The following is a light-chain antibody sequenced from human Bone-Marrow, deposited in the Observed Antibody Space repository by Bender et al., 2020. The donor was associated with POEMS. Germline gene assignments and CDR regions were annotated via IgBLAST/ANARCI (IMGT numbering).Light chain of an antibody. V-gene: IGLV2-14*03. J-gene: IGLJ3*02. CDR2: NVN. CDR1: GSDVGGFIY. CDR3: SSYTSKATGV. Sequence: QSALTQPASVSGSLGQSITFSCTGSGSDVGGFIYVSWYQQHPGKTPKLIIYNVNNRPSGVSDRFSGSKSGNTASLTISGLRAEDEADYYCSSYTSKATGVFGGGTRVTVL.